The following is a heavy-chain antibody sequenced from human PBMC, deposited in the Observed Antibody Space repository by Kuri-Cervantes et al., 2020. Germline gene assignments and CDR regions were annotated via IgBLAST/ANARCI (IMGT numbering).Heavy chain of an antibody. CDR3: AKPTGEPDS. V-gene: IGHV3-7*01. J-gene: IGHJ4*02. CDR2: IKGDGSDK. CDR1: GFTFSSYW. D-gene: IGHD4-17*01. Sequence: GGSLRLSCAASGFTFSSYWMSWVRQAPGKGLEWVAMIKGDGSDKYYVDSVRGRFTISRDNAKNSLFLQTNSLRAEDTAVYFCAKPTGEPDSWGQGTLVTVSS.